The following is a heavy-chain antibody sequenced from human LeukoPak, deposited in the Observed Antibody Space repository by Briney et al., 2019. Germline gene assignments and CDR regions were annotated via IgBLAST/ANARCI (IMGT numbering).Heavy chain of an antibody. V-gene: IGHV1-24*01. Sequence: GASVKVSCKVSGYTLTELSMHWVRQAPGKGLEWMGGFDPEDGETIYAQKFQGRVTMTEDTSTDTAYMELSSLRSEDTAVYYCATVPVPNYGDYDEFDYWGQGTLVTVSS. CDR1: GYTLTELS. CDR3: ATVPVPNYGDYDEFDY. D-gene: IGHD4-17*01. CDR2: FDPEDGET. J-gene: IGHJ4*02.